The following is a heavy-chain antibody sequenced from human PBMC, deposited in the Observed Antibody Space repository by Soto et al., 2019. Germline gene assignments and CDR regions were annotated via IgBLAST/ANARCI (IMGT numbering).Heavy chain of an antibody. CDR1: GFTFSTYG. D-gene: IGHD1-26*01. Sequence: QVHLVASGGGMVQPGRSLRLSCAASGFTFSTYGMHWVRQAPGKGLEWVALISDEGSDKYYADSVKGRFTISRDNSKNTLYLQMNSLRPEDTAVYSWAKDDTCFSGKNYYYFGMDVWGQGTTVTVSS. J-gene: IGHJ6*02. V-gene: IGHV3-30*18. CDR3: AKDDTCFSGKNYYYFGMDV. CDR2: ISDEGSDK.